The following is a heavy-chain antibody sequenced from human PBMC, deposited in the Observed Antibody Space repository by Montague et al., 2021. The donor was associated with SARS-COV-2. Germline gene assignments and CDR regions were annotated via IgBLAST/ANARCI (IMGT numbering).Heavy chain of an antibody. D-gene: IGHD3-9*01. CDR1: EFSLSTSGVG. Sequence: PALVKPTQTLTLTCTFSEFSLSTSGVGVGWIRQPPGKALEWLALIYWNDDKRYSPSLKSRLTITKDTSKNQVVLTMTNMDPVDTATYYCALTRVSYDILTGYYHRDAFDIWGQGTMVTVSS. CDR2: IYWNDDK. J-gene: IGHJ3*02. V-gene: IGHV2-5*01. CDR3: ALTRVSYDILTGYYHRDAFDI.